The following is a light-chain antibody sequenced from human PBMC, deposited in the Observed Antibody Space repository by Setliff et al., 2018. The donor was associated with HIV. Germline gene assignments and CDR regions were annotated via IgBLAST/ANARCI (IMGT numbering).Light chain of an antibody. CDR1: SSDVVTYSR. CDR3: SSYTAANTYV. Sequence: QSVLTQPPSVSGSPGQSVTIYCTGTSSDVVTYSRVSWYQQSPGTAHKLLLYEAGTRPAGVPDRFSGSRSASTASLTISGLQSDDEADYYCSSYTAANTYVFGPGTKVTVL. V-gene: IGLV2-18*02. J-gene: IGLJ1*01. CDR2: EAG.